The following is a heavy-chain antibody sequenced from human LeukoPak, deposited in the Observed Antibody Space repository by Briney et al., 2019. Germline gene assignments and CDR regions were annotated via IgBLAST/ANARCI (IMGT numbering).Heavy chain of an antibody. CDR3: ARPKAVPPKAAFDI. CDR2: IYYNGNT. D-gene: IGHD1-14*01. Sequence: SETLSLTCTVSGGSINNNYWSWFRQSPGKGLEWIGYIYYNGNTNYNTSLESRVTISVDTSKNQIHLRLSSVTAADTAVYYCARPKAVPPKAAFDIWGQGTMVTVSS. CDR1: GGSINNNY. V-gene: IGHV4-59*01. J-gene: IGHJ3*02.